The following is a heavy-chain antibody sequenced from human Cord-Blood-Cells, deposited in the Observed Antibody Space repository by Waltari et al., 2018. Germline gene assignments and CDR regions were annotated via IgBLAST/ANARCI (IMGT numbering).Heavy chain of an antibody. D-gene: IGHD5-12*01. Sequence: EVQLVESGGGLVKPGGSLRLSCAASGFTFSSYSMNWVRQAPGKGLEWVSSISSSSGYIYYANSGKGRFTISRDNAKNSLYLQMNSLRAEDTAVYYCARATIDYYYGMDVWGQGTTVTVSS. CDR3: ARATIDYYYGMDV. CDR1: GFTFSSYS. J-gene: IGHJ6*02. V-gene: IGHV3-21*01. CDR2: ISSSSGYI.